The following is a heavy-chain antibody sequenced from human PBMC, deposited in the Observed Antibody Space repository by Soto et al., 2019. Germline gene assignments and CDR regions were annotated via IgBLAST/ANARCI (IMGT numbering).Heavy chain of an antibody. D-gene: IGHD3-3*01. Sequence: GGSLRLSCAASGFSFSSYAMSWVLQAPGKGLEWVSAISGSGGSTYYADSVKGRFTISRDNSKNTLYLQMNSLRAEDTAVYYCAKDTNPYYDFWSGYYPTFDYWGQGTLVTVSS. CDR1: GFSFSSYA. J-gene: IGHJ4*02. V-gene: IGHV3-23*01. CDR2: ISGSGGST. CDR3: AKDTNPYYDFWSGYYPTFDY.